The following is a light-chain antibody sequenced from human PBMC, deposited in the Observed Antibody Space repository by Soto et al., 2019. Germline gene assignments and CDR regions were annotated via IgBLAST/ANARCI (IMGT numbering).Light chain of an antibody. CDR3: CSYTSISTSAV. V-gene: IGLV1-40*01. Sequence: QSVLTQPPSVSGAPGQRVTISCTGSSSNIGAGYDVHWYQQLPGTAPKLLIYANTNRPSGVPDRFSGSKSGTSASLAITGLQAEDEADYYCCSYTSISTSAVFGGGTQLTVL. CDR2: ANT. CDR1: SSNIGAGYD. J-gene: IGLJ2*01.